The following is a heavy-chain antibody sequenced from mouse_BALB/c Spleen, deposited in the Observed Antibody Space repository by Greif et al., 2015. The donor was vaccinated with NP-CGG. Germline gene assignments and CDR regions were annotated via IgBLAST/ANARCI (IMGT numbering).Heavy chain of an antibody. CDR1: GYTFTSYY. V-gene: IGHV1S81*02. CDR3: TRLNGNYGGGSYLVY. CDR2: INPSNGGT. J-gene: IGHJ2*01. Sequence: QVQLQQSGAELVKPGASVKLSCKASGYTFTSYYMYWVKQRPGQGLEWIGEINPSNGGTNFNEKFKSKATLTVDKSSTTACMQLSSLTSEEAAVYYCTRLNGNYGGGSYLVYWGQGTTLTVSS. D-gene: IGHD2-1*01.